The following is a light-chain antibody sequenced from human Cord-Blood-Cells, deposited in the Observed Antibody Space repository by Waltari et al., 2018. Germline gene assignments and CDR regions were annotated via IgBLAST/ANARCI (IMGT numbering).Light chain of an antibody. CDR3: SSYTSSSTWV. V-gene: IGLV2-14*01. CDR1: RRDAGGSNY. J-gene: IGLJ3*02. CDR2: DVS. Sequence: QSALTQPASVPRSPGHSITISRPGTRRDAGGSNYVSWYQQPPGKAPQLMICDVSKRPSGVSNRFSGSKSGNTASLTISGLQAEDEADYYCSSYTSSSTWVFGGGTKLTVL.